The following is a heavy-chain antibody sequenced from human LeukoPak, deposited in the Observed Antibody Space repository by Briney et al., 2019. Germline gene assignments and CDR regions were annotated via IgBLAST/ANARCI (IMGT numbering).Heavy chain of an antibody. CDR3: ARGLYCTNGVCGGGYYFDY. V-gene: IGHV4-59*01. Sequence: SETLSLTCTVSGGSISNYYWSWIRQPPGKGLEWIGYIYYSGSTNYNPSLKSRVTISVDTSKNQFSLKLSSVTAADTAVYYCARGLYCTNGVCGGGYYFDYWGQGTLVTVSS. CDR2: IYYSGST. D-gene: IGHD2-8*01. CDR1: GGSISNYY. J-gene: IGHJ4*02.